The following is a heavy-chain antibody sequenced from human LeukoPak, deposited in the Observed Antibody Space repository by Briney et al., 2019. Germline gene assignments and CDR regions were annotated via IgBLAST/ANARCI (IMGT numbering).Heavy chain of an antibody. Sequence: SQTLSLTCTVSGGSISSGGYYWSWIRQHPGKGLEWIGYIYYSGSTYYNPSLKSRVTISVDTSKNQFSLKLSSVTAADTAVSYCARDNWNYGSSMDVWGQGTTVTVSS. V-gene: IGHV4-31*03. D-gene: IGHD1-7*01. J-gene: IGHJ6*02. CDR3: ARDNWNYGSSMDV. CDR1: GGSISSGGYY. CDR2: IYYSGST.